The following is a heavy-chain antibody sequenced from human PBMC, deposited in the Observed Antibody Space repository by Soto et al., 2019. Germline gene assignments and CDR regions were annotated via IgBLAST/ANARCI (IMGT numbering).Heavy chain of an antibody. D-gene: IGHD3-10*01. CDR1: GLTFSTYA. Sequence: EVQLLESGGGLVQPGGSLRRSCAASGLTFSTYAMTWVRQAPGKGLEWVSVITSSGGTTYYADSVKGRFTISRDNSENTLYLQMNSLRAEDTALYYCAKGFHYGSRSYSPLGWFDPWGQGTLVTVSS. CDR2: ITSSGGTT. CDR3: AKGFHYGSRSYSPLGWFDP. J-gene: IGHJ5*02. V-gene: IGHV3-23*01.